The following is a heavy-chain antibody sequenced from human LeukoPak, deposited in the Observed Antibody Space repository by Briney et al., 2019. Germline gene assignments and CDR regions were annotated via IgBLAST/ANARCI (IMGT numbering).Heavy chain of an antibody. V-gene: IGHV1-69*06. J-gene: IGHJ4*02. CDR3: ARVAQGGSYFDY. CDR1: GGTFSSYA. D-gene: IGHD3-16*01. Sequence: ASVTVSCKASGGTFSSYAISWVRQAPGQGLEWMGGIIPIFGTANYAQKFQGRVTITADKSTSTAYMELSSLRSEDTAVYYCARVAQGGSYFDYWGQGTLVTVSS. CDR2: IIPIFGTA.